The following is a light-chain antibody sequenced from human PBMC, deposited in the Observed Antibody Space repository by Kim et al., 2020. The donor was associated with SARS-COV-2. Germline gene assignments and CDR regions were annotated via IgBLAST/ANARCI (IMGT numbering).Light chain of an antibody. CDR1: RLGDKY. Sequence: VSPGQTASITCSGDRLGDKYASWYQQKPGQAPVLVIYNDSRRPSGIPERFSGSNSGNTATLTISGTQAIDEADYYCQAWDNNNGVFGGGTKLAVL. J-gene: IGLJ3*02. V-gene: IGLV3-1*01. CDR3: QAWDNNNGV. CDR2: NDS.